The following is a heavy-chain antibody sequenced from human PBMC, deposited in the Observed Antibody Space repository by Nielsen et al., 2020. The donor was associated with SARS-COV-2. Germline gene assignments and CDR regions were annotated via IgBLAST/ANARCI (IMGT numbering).Heavy chain of an antibody. Sequence: SETLSLTCTVSGGSISSGDYYWSWIRQPPGKGLEWIGYIYYSGSTYYNPSLKSRVTISVDTSKNQFSLKLSSVTAADTAAYYCARSAAGATIPDYWGQGTLVTVSS. CDR3: ARSAAGATIPDY. J-gene: IGHJ4*02. CDR2: IYYSGST. CDR1: GGSISSGDYY. D-gene: IGHD1-26*01. V-gene: IGHV4-30-4*01.